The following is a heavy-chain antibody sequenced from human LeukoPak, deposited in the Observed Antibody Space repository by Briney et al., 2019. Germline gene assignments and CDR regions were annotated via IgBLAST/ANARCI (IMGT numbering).Heavy chain of an antibody. D-gene: IGHD6-13*01. V-gene: IGHV4-38-2*02. Sequence: SETLSLTCTVSGYSISSGYYWGWIRQPPGKGLEWIGSIYHSGSTYYNPSLKSRVTISIDTFKRQFSLKLSSVTAADTAVYYCARYEVGSSWAQAFDIWGQGTMVTVSS. CDR3: ARYEVGSSWAQAFDI. CDR2: IYHSGST. CDR1: GYSISSGYY. J-gene: IGHJ3*02.